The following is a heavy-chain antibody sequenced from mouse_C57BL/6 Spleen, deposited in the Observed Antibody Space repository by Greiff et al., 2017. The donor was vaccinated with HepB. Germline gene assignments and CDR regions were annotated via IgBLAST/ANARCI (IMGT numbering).Heavy chain of an antibody. Sequence: QVQLKQSGPEPVKPGASVKISCKASGYAFSSSWMNWVKQRPGKGLEWIGRIYPGDGDTNYNGKFKGKATLTADKSSSTAYMQLSSLASEDSAVYFCARWSYGYDRGYWGQGTTLTVSS. CDR3: ARWSYGYDRGY. CDR2: IYPGDGDT. V-gene: IGHV1-82*01. J-gene: IGHJ2*01. CDR1: GYAFSSSW. D-gene: IGHD2-2*01.